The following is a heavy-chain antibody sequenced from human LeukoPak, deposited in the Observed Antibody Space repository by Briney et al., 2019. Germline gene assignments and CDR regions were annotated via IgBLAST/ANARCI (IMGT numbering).Heavy chain of an antibody. CDR1: GGSISSSRYY. D-gene: IGHD6-6*01. Sequence: SETLSLTCTVSGGSISSSRYYWGWIRQPPGKGLEWIGSIYYSGSTYYNPSLKSRVTISVDTSKNQFSLKLSSVTAADTAVYYCARLVAARPIDYWVQGTLVTVSS. CDR3: ARLVAARPIDY. V-gene: IGHV4-39*01. J-gene: IGHJ4*02. CDR2: IYYSGST.